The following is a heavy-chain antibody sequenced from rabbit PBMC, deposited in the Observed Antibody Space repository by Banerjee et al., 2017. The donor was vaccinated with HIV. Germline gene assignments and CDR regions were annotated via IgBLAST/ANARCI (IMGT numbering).Heavy chain of an antibody. V-gene: IGHV1S45*01. CDR1: GFSFSNKAV. J-gene: IGHJ4*01. CDR3: TRDDGSGHYIDGYFNL. D-gene: IGHD1-1*01. Sequence: QEQLVESRGGLVKPGGSLKLSCTASGFSFSNKAVMCWVRQAPGKGLEWIACINAVTGKTVYAPWAKGRFTFSKTSSTTVTLQVTSLTAADTATYFCTRDDGSGHYIDGYFNLWGPGTLVTVS. CDR2: INAVTGKT.